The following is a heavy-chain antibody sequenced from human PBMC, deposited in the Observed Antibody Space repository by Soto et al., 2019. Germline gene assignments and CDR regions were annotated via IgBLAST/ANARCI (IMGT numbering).Heavy chain of an antibody. CDR2: IYPGDSDT. D-gene: IGHD6-13*01. Sequence: PGESLKISCNGSGYTFTIHCIGLVRQMPGKGLEWMGIIYPGDSDTRHSPSFQGQVTISVDKSISTAYLQWGSLKASDTAMYYCARDGRSSTWFFDSWGQGTLVTVPX. CDR3: ARDGRSSTWFFDS. CDR1: GYTFTIHC. J-gene: IGHJ4*02. V-gene: IGHV5-51*01.